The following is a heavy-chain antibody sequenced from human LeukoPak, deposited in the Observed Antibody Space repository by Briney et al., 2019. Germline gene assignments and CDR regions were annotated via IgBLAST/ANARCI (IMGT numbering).Heavy chain of an antibody. J-gene: IGHJ5*02. D-gene: IGHD2-2*01. CDR3: ARGRCSSTSSYFAP. V-gene: IGHV7-4-1*02. Sequence: ASVKVSCKASGYTFTDYFMHWVRQAPGQGLEWMEWINTNTGNPTYAQGFTGRFVFSLDTSVSTAYLQISSLKAEDTAVYYCARGRCSSTSSYFAPWGHGTLVTVSS. CDR2: INTNTGNP. CDR1: GYTFTDYF.